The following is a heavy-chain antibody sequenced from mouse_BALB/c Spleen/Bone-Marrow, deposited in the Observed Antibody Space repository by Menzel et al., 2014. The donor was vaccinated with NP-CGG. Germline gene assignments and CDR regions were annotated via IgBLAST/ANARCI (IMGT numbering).Heavy chain of an antibody. CDR2: IYPSDSYT. CDR3: TRQYGNYYAMDY. CDR1: GYTFTSYW. Sequence: QVQLQQSGAELVRPGASVKVSCKASGYTFTSYWINWVKQRPGQGLEWIGNIYPSDSYTNYSQNFKDKATLTVDKSSSTAYMQLSSPTSEDSAVYYCTRQYGNYYAMDYWGQGTPVTVSS. J-gene: IGHJ4*01. D-gene: IGHD2-10*02. V-gene: IGHV1-69*02.